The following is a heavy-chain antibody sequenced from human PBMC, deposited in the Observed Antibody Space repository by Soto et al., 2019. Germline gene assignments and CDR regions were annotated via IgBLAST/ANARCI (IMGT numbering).Heavy chain of an antibody. V-gene: IGHV4-30-2*06. CDR3: ARGGDYYFDS. Sequence: SETLSLTCAVSGGSISSGGFSWSWIRQSPGKGLEWLGYIYQSGDTYYNPSLKSRLIISIDRSKNQFSLKLNSVTAADTAVYYCARGGDYYFDSWGPGTLVTVS. D-gene: IGHD2-21*01. CDR2: IYQSGDT. J-gene: IGHJ4*02. CDR1: GGSISSGGFS.